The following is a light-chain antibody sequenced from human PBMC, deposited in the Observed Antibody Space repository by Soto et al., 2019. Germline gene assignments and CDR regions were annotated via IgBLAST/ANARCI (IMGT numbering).Light chain of an antibody. CDR2: DAS. CDR1: QSISTW. Sequence: DIQMTQSPSTLSASVGDRVTVTCRASQSISTWLAWYQQKPGKAPKVLIYDASNLESGVPSRFSGSGSGTEFTLTISILQPDDFATYYCQQYKSFWTFGQGTKVDTK. V-gene: IGKV1-5*01. CDR3: QQYKSFWT. J-gene: IGKJ1*01.